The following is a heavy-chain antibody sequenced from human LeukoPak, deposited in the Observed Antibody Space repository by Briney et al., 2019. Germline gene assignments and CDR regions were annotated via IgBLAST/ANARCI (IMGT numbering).Heavy chain of an antibody. J-gene: IGHJ4*02. CDR2: ISAYNGNT. CDR3: ARVDDPAEPVLERFFDY. V-gene: IGHV1-18*01. D-gene: IGHD1-1*01. CDR1: GYTFTIYG. Sequence: GASVKVSCEASGYTFTIYGITWVRQAPGQGLEWMGWISAYNGNTNYAQKLQGRVTMTADTSTTTAYMELRSLRSDDTAVYYCARVDDPAEPVLERFFDYWGQGTLVTVSS.